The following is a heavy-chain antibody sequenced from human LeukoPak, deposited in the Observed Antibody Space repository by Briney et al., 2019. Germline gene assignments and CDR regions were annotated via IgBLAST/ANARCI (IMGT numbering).Heavy chain of an antibody. Sequence: GGSLRLSCAASGFTFSSYGMHWVRQAPGKGLDWVAVILYDGSNKYYADSVKGRFTISRDNSKNTLFLQMNSLRAEDTAVYYCAKGSEYSSGWDSCDYWGQGTLVTASS. V-gene: IGHV3-30*18. J-gene: IGHJ4*02. CDR2: ILYDGSNK. CDR3: AKGSEYSSGWDSCDY. CDR1: GFTFSSYG. D-gene: IGHD6-19*01.